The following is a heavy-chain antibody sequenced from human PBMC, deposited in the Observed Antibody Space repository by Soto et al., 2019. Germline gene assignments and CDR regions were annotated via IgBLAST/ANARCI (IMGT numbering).Heavy chain of an antibody. J-gene: IGHJ4*02. CDR2: ISAYNGNT. V-gene: IGHV1-18*01. Sequence: ASVKVSCKASGYTFTSYGISWVRQAPGQGLEWMGWISAYNGNTNYAQKLQGRVTMTTDTTTSTAYMELRSLRSDDTAVYYCAFHHCSSPSCYFDYWGQGTLVTVSS. CDR1: GYTFTSYG. CDR3: AFHHCSSPSCYFDY. D-gene: IGHD2-2*01.